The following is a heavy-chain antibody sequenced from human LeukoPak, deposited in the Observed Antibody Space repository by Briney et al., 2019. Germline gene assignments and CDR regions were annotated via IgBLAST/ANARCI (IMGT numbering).Heavy chain of an antibody. V-gene: IGHV1-69*05. CDR2: IIPIFGTA. CDR3: ARERPPGDSSSWFLEGYFDI. J-gene: IGHJ4*02. Sequence: GSSVKVSCTASGGTFSSYAITWVRQAPGQGLEWMGRIIPIFGTANYAQKFQGRVTITTDEYTSTAYMELSTLRSDDTAVYYCARERPPGDSSSWFLEGYFDIWGQGTLVTVSS. CDR1: GGTFSSYA. D-gene: IGHD6-13*01.